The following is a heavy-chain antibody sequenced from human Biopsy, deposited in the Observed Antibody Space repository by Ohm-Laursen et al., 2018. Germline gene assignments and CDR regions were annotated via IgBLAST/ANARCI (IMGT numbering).Heavy chain of an antibody. V-gene: IGHV1-69*13. D-gene: IGHD1-26*01. CDR2: IIPIFGTA. Sequence: GASVKVSCNAPGGTFSNYGVSWVRQAPGQGLEWMGGIIPIFGTANYAQKFQGRVTITADESTSTAYMELSSLRSDDTAVYYCARDALGGGSYRFFYWGQGSLVTVSS. CDR1: GGTFSNYG. CDR3: ARDALGGGSYRFFY. J-gene: IGHJ4*02.